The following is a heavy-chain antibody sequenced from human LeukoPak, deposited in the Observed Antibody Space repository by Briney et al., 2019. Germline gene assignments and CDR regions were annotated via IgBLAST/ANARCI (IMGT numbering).Heavy chain of an antibody. CDR2: IYYSGST. CDR1: GGSISSYY. D-gene: IGHD3-22*01. V-gene: IGHV4-59*12. J-gene: IGHJ3*02. CDR3: ARETYYYDSSGSDAFDI. Sequence: SETLSLTCTVSGGSISSYYWSWIQQPPGKGLEWIGYIYYSGSTNYNPSLKSRVTISVDTSKNQFSLKLSSVTAADTAVYYCARETYYYDSSGSDAFDIWGQGTMVTVSS.